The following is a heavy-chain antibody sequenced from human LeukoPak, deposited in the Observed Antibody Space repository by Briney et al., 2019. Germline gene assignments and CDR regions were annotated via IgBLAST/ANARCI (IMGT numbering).Heavy chain of an antibody. CDR3: AKNYYDRSAFDY. CDR1: GFSFSTYA. D-gene: IGHD3-22*01. V-gene: IGHV3-30-3*02. J-gene: IGHJ4*02. Sequence: GGSLRLSCAASGFSFSTYAMHWVRQAPGKGLEWVAVISYDGSNKYFPDSLKGRFTISRDNSKNTLFLQMNSLRAEDTAVYYCAKNYYDRSAFDYWGQGTLVTVSS. CDR2: ISYDGSNK.